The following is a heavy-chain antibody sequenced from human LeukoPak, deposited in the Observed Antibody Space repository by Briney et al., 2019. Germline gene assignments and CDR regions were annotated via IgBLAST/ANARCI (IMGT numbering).Heavy chain of an antibody. CDR2: ISYDGSNK. J-gene: IGHJ4*02. Sequence: GRSLRLSCAASGFTFSSYAMHWVRQAPGKGLEWVAVISYDGSNKYYADSVKGRFTISRDNSKNTLYLQMNSLRAEDTAVYYCASQKTGDLDYWGQGTLVTVSS. CDR1: GFTFSSYA. CDR3: ASQKTGDLDY. D-gene: IGHD7-27*01. V-gene: IGHV3-30-3*01.